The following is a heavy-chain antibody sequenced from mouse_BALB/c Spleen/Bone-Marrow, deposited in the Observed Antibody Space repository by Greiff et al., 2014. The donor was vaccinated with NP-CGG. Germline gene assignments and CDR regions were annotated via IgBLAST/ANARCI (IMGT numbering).Heavy chain of an antibody. CDR3: ASSGNYEGGAMDY. V-gene: IGHV14-3*02. CDR1: GFNIKDTY. D-gene: IGHD2-1*01. CDR2: IDPANGNT. Sequence: VHVKQSGAELVKPGASVKLFCTASGFNIKDTYMHWVKQRPEQGLEWIGRIDPANGNTKYVPTFQGKATITADTSSNTAYLQLSSLTSEDTAVYYCASSGNYEGGAMDYWGQGISVTVSS. J-gene: IGHJ4*01.